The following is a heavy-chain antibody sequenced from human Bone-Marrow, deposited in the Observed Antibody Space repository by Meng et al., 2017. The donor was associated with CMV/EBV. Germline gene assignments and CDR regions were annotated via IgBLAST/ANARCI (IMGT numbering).Heavy chain of an antibody. D-gene: IGHD1-7*01. CDR2: IGDGSGST. CDR3: ARRMVNYPFDA. Sequence: GESLKISCAASGFTFSSYVMTWVRQAPGKGLEWVSAIGDGSGSTYYADSVQGRFTISRGSSKNTLYLKMNTLRAEDTAVYFCARRMVNYPFDAWGQGTLVTVSS. CDR1: GFTFSSYV. V-gene: IGHV3-23*01. J-gene: IGHJ4*02.